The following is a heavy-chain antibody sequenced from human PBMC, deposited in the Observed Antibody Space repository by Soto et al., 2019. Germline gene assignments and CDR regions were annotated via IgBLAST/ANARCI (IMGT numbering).Heavy chain of an antibody. J-gene: IGHJ4*02. CDR1: DGSVSSGNYY. Sequence: LSLPCSVSDGSVSSGNYYCTWIRQPPGKGLEYIGSISSSGGTNCSPSLKSRVTISVETSKNQFSLNLNSVTAADTAVYYCARDLIALFDXWGQVTLVTVSX. CDR3: ARDLIALFDX. V-gene: IGHV4-61*01. CDR2: ISSSGGT. D-gene: IGHD2-21*01.